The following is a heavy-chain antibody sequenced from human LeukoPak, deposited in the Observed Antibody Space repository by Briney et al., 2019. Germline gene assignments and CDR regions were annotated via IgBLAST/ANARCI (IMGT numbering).Heavy chain of an antibody. Sequence: PGGSLRLSCAASGFSFSNYVMSWVRQAPGGGLEWVSVISGSGGSTDYADSVKGRFTISRDNSKNTLYLQMNSLRGEDTAVYYCAKTTGSGSYYNTFDIWGQGTMVTVSS. D-gene: IGHD3-10*01. CDR2: ISGSGGST. J-gene: IGHJ3*02. CDR3: AKTTGSGSYYNTFDI. CDR1: GFSFSNYV. V-gene: IGHV3-23*01.